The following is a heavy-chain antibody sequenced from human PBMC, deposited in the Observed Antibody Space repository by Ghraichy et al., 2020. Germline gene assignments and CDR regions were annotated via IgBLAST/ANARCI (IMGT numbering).Heavy chain of an antibody. CDR1: GFTFSSYW. CDR2: INSDGGST. CDR3: VKDLVGGGFGAYGMDV. V-gene: IGHV3-74*01. Sequence: GGSLRLSCAASGFTFSSYWMHWVRQAPGKGLVWVSRINSDGGSTTYADSVEGRFTIYKDNAKNTLYLQMNSLRAENTAVYYCVKDLVGGGFGAYGMDVWCQGTTVTVSS. D-gene: IGHD2-21*01. J-gene: IGHJ6*02.